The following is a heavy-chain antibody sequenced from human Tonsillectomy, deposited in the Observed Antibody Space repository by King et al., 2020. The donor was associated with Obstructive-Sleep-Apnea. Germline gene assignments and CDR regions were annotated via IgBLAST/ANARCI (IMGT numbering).Heavy chain of an antibody. Sequence: QLVQSGAEVKKPGASVKVSCKASGYTFMTYGITWVRQAPGQGLEWMGWISTYNGNTNYAQKVQDRVTMTTDTSTSTAYMELRSLRSDDTAVYDCARDHLGDYVEGYYYSYGMDVWGQGTTVTVSS. CDR1: GYTFMTYG. D-gene: IGHD4-17*01. V-gene: IGHV1-18*01. J-gene: IGHJ6*02. CDR2: ISTYNGNT. CDR3: ARDHLGDYVEGYYYSYGMDV.